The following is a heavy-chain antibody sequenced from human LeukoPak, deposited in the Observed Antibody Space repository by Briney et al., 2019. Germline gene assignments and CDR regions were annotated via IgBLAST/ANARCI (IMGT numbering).Heavy chain of an antibody. Sequence: GGSLRLSCAASGFTVSSNYMSWVRQAPGKGLEWVSVIYSGGSTYYADSVKGRFTISRDNSKNTLYLQMNSLRAEDTAVYYCARGRDDYTFDYWGQGTLVTVSS. D-gene: IGHD5-24*01. V-gene: IGHV3-66*01. J-gene: IGHJ4*02. CDR2: IYSGGST. CDR1: GFTVSSNY. CDR3: ARGRDDYTFDY.